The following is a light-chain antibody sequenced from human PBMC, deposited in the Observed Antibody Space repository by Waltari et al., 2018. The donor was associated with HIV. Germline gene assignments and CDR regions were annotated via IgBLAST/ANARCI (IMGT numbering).Light chain of an antibody. V-gene: IGKV1-39*01. CDR2: AAS. CDR1: QSISSY. CDR3: QQSYSTPRT. Sequence: DIQMNQSPSSLSASVGDRVTITCRASQSISSYLNWYQQKPGKAPKLLIYAASSLQSGVPSRFSGSGSVTDFTLTIISLQPEDFATYYCQQSYSTPRTFGQGTKVEIK. J-gene: IGKJ1*01.